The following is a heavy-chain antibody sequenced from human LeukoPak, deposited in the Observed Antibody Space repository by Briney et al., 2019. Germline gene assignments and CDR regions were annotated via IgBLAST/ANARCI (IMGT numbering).Heavy chain of an antibody. CDR3: ARDYELGTPGSAYEFFDY. CDR2: IDPNSGGT. J-gene: IGHJ4*02. CDR1: GYTFTDHF. V-gene: IGHV1-2*02. Sequence: ASVKVSCKASGYTFTDHFMQWLRHAPGQGLEWMGWIDPNSGGTSYAQKFKGRVTMTRDTSINTVYMELSRLGSDDTAVYYCARDYELGTPGSAYEFFDYWGQGTLVTVSS. D-gene: IGHD3-10*01.